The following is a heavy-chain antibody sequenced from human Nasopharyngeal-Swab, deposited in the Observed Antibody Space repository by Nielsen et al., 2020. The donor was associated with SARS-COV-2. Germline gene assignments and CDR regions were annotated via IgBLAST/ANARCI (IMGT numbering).Heavy chain of an antibody. V-gene: IGHV1-18*01. CDR3: ASSLYNYDSSGYPTPNDAFDI. CDR2: ISAYNGNT. D-gene: IGHD3-22*01. Sequence: ASVKVSCKASGYTFTSYGISWVRQAPGQGLEWMGWISAYNGNTNYAQKLQGRVTMTTDTSTSTAYMELRSLRSDDTAVYYCASSLYNYDSSGYPTPNDAFDIWGQGTMVTVSS. J-gene: IGHJ3*02. CDR1: GYTFTSYG.